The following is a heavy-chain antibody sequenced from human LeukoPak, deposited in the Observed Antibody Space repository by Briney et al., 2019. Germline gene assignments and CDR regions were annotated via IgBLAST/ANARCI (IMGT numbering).Heavy chain of an antibody. CDR2: ISDSGGGT. V-gene: IGHV3-23*01. D-gene: IGHD4-11*01. J-gene: IGHJ4*02. CDR3: AKDRGVYRLFDF. Sequence: GGSLRLSCAASGFTFSTYGINWVRQAPGKGLDWVSAISDSGGGTYCADSVKGRFTISRDNSKNTLYLQMNSLRADDTAVYYCAKDRGVYRLFDFWGQGTLVTVSS. CDR1: GFTFSTYG.